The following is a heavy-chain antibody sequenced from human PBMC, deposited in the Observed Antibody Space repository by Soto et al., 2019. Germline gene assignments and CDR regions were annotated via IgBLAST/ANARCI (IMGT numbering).Heavy chain of an antibody. V-gene: IGHV1-69*12. Sequence: QVQLVQSGAEVKKPGSSVKVSCKASGGTFSSYAISWVRQAPGQGLEWMGGIIPIFGTANYAQKFQGRVTITADESTSTAYRELSSLRSEDTAVYYCARYRTAVAGTGLGYWGQGTLVTVSS. CDR3: ARYRTAVAGTGLGY. D-gene: IGHD6-19*01. CDR2: IIPIFGTA. CDR1: GGTFSSYA. J-gene: IGHJ4*02.